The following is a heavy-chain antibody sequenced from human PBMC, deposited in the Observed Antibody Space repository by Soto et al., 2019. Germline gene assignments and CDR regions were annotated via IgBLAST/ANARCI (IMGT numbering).Heavy chain of an antibody. D-gene: IGHD3-16*01. CDR3: AKGSWGSEHPCPADH. Sequence: EVHLLESGGGLVEPGGSLRLSCAASGFTFSSYAMSWVRQAPGKGLEWVSAISGSGDDTYYADSVRGRFTISRDNSKNTLYMQMNSLRVEDTAVYFCAKGSWGSEHPCPADHWGQGTLVTVSS. CDR1: GFTFSSYA. J-gene: IGHJ4*02. CDR2: ISGSGDDT. V-gene: IGHV3-23*01.